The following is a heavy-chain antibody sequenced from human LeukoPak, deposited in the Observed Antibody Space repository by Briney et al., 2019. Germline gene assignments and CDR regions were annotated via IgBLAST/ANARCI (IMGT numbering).Heavy chain of an antibody. Sequence: PSETLSLTCAVYGGSFSGYYWSWIRQPPGKGLEWIGEINHSGSTNYNPSLKSRATISVDTSKNQFSLKLSSVTAADTAVYYCARRPLHYYGSGSGFDYWGQGTLVTVSS. J-gene: IGHJ4*02. V-gene: IGHV4-34*01. CDR1: GGSFSGYY. CDR3: ARRPLHYYGSGSGFDY. CDR2: INHSGST. D-gene: IGHD3-10*01.